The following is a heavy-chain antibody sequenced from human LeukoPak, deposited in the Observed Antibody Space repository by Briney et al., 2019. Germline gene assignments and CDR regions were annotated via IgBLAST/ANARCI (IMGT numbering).Heavy chain of an antibody. D-gene: IGHD5-18*01. Sequence: PGGPLRLSCTASGFTLGRHDMRWVRQTTGGGLEWVAADSSGHHAFYAGSVQGRFAVSRVDGKNSLYPQMNSLRGGDTAAYYCVREARGYHYTYFDYWGQGSLVTVSS. CDR1: GFTLGRHD. CDR3: VREARGYHYTYFDY. V-gene: IGHV3-13*01. CDR2: DSSGHHA. J-gene: IGHJ4*02.